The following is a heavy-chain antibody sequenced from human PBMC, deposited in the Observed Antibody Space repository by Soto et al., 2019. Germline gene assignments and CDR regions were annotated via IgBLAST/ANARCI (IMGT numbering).Heavy chain of an antibody. D-gene: IGHD6-19*01. CDR1: GFTFSSYA. CDR3: AKGSSGWYERFAY. CDR2: ISGSGGST. Sequence: GGSLRLSCAASGFTFSSYAMSWVRQAPGKGLEWVSAISGSGGSTYYADSMKGRFTISRDNSKNTLYLQMNSLRAEDAAVYYCAKGSSGWYERFAYWGQGTLVTGSS. V-gene: IGHV3-23*01. J-gene: IGHJ4*02.